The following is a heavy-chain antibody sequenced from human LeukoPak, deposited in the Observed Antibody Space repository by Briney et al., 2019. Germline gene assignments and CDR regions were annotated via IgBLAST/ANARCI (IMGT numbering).Heavy chain of an antibody. D-gene: IGHD6-6*01. CDR1: GYTFTSYY. V-gene: IGHV1-46*01. CDR2: INPSGGST. CDR3: ARDLSRRGLYSSSSDYYYMDV. Sequence: GASVTVSCKASGYTFTSYYMHWVRQAPGQGPEWMGIINPSGGSTSYAQKFQGRVTMTRDTSTSTVYMELSSLRSEDTAVYYCARDLSRRGLYSSSSDYYYMDVWGKGTTVTVSS. J-gene: IGHJ6*03.